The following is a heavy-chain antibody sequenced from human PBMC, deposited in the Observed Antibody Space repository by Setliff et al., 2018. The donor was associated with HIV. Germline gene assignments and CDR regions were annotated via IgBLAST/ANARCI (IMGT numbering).Heavy chain of an antibody. CDR3: AREDYCDSY. V-gene: IGHV1-69*05. CDR1: GYTFTSYY. J-gene: IGHJ4*02. CDR2: IIPIFGTA. Sequence: GASVKVSCKASGYTFTSYYMHWVRQAPGQGLEWMGGIIPIFGTANYAQKFQGRVTITTDESTSTAYMELSSLRSEDTAVYYCAREDYCDSYWGKGTLVTVSS. D-gene: IGHD3-22*01.